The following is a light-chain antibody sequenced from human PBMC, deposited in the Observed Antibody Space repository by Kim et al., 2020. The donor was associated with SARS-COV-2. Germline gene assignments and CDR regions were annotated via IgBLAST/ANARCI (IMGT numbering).Light chain of an antibody. V-gene: IGLV3-19*01. CDR2: GKN. J-gene: IGLJ3*02. Sequence: ALGKTVRITCQGDSLRSYYASWYQQKPGQAPVLVIYGKNNRPSGIPDRFSGSSSGNTASLTITGAQAEDEADYYCNSRDSSGNHWVFGGGTQLTV. CDR1: SLRSYY. CDR3: NSRDSSGNHWV.